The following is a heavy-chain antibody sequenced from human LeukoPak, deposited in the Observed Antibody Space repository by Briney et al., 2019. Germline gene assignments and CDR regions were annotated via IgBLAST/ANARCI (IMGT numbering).Heavy chain of an antibody. CDR1: GYTFTGYY. Sequence: GASVKVSCKASGYTFTGYYMHWVRQAPGQGLEWMGWINPNSGGTNYAQKFQGRVTMTRDTSISTAYMELSRLRSDDTAVYYCATSILWFGESSDLLHWGQGTLVTVSS. CDR3: ATSILWFGESSDLLH. V-gene: IGHV1-2*02. CDR2: INPNSGGT. D-gene: IGHD3-10*01. J-gene: IGHJ4*02.